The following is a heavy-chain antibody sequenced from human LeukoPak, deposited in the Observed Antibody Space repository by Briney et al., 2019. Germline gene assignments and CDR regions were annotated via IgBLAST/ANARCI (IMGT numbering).Heavy chain of an antibody. CDR1: GFTFNSYG. CDR2: ISYDGSKR. D-gene: IGHD1-20*01. J-gene: IGHJ4*02. V-gene: IGHV3-30*03. Sequence: GGSLRLSCVTSGFTFNSYGFYWVRQAPGKGLEWVAVISYDGSKRYYADSVKGRFTISRDTSNKTAYLEMNSLSVDDTAVYYCARDVISRQMITLGLGFWGQGTLVTVSS. CDR3: ARDVISRQMITLGLGF.